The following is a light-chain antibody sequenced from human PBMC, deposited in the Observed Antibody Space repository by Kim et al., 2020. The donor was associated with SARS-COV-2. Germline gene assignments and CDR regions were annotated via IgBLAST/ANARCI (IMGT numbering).Light chain of an antibody. J-gene: IGLJ1*01. CDR3: CSYAGTATYV. V-gene: IGLV2-23*01. CDR1: GSTIGNYDF. CDR2: EGT. Sequence: GQSITTSCIGTGSTIGNYDFVSWYQHHPGKTPKLIIYEGTKRPPGVPNRFSGSKSGNTASLTISGLQAEDEADYHCCSYAGTATYVFGPGTKVTVL.